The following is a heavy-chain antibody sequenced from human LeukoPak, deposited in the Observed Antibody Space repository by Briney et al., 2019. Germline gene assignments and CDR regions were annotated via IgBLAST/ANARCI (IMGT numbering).Heavy chain of an antibody. CDR1: GFTFSSYA. Sequence: GGSLRLSCAASGFTFSSYAMHWVRQAPGKGLEWVAVISYDGSNKYYADSVKGRFTISRDNSKNTLYLQMNSLRAEDTAVYYCARGYYERYFDYWGQGTLVTVSS. D-gene: IGHD3-22*01. CDR3: ARGYYERYFDY. CDR2: ISYDGSNK. V-gene: IGHV3-30-3*01. J-gene: IGHJ4*02.